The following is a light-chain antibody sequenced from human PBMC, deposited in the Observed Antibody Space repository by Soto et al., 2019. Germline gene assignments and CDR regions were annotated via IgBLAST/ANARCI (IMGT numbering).Light chain of an antibody. Sequence: ENVLTQSPGTLSLSPGDRATLICRARQSLTSPYIAWYQQKPGQAPRLLIYDISSRATGIPDRFSGSVSGTDFTLTITRLEPEDFAVFYCQQYGSSEIIFGQGTRLEIK. CDR3: QQYGSSEII. V-gene: IGKV3-20*01. CDR1: QSLTSPY. J-gene: IGKJ5*01. CDR2: DIS.